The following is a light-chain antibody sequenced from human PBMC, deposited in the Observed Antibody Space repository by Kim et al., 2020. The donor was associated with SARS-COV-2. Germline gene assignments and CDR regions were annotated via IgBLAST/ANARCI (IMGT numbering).Light chain of an antibody. Sequence: LSPGDRAALSCTASQSVSSYLAWYQQKPGQAPRLLIYAASNRATGIPARFSGSGSGTDFTLTISSLEPEDFAVYYCKQRSNWLTFGGGTKVDIK. V-gene: IGKV3-11*01. J-gene: IGKJ4*01. CDR2: AAS. CDR1: QSVSSY. CDR3: KQRSNWLT.